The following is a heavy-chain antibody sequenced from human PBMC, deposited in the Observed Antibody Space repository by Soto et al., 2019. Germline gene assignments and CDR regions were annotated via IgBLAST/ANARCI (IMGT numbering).Heavy chain of an antibody. CDR3: VKDSEPTALKDYFDY. CDR2: LSSDGSNI. V-gene: IGHV3-64D*08. CDR1: GFTFSTYA. D-gene: IGHD2-2*01. Sequence: GGSLRLSCSASGFTFSTYAMHWVRQAPGGGLEYVSALSSDGSNIFYADSVKGRFTISRDNSQNTLYLQMSSLRVEDTAVYYCVKDSEPTALKDYFDYWGQGTLVTVSS. J-gene: IGHJ4*02.